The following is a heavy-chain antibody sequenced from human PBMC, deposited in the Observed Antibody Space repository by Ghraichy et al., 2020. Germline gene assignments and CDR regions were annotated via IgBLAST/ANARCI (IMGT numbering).Heavy chain of an antibody. CDR2: ISGSAVST. Sequence: GGSLRLSCAASGFIFSNYAMNWVRQAPGKGLEWVSGISGSAVSTFYAGSVQGRVIISRDNSKNTVYLQMSNLRAEDTAVYYCAKELVGMRYGMDVWGQGTTVTVSS. V-gene: IGHV3-23*01. J-gene: IGHJ6*02. CDR3: AKELVGMRYGMDV. CDR1: GFIFSNYA. D-gene: IGHD2-8*01.